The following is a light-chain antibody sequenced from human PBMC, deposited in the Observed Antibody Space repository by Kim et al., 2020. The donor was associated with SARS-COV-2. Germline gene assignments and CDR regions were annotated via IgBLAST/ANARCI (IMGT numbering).Light chain of an antibody. CDR2: GAS. J-gene: IGKJ1*01. V-gene: IGKV3-20*01. CDR1: QSVSSSY. CDR3: QQYGSSPPWT. Sequence: PGESATLSCRASQSVSSSYLAWYQQKPGQAPRLLIYGASSRATGIPDRFSGSGSGTDFTLTISRLEPEDFAVYYCQQYGSSPPWTFGQGTKVDIK.